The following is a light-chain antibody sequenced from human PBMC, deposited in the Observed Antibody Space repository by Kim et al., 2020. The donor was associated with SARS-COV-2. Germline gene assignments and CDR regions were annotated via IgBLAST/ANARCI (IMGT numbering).Light chain of an antibody. CDR2: GAS. J-gene: IGKJ1*01. V-gene: IGKV3-20*01. CDR1: QSVSSSY. CDR3: QQYGSSPPWT. Sequence: PGESATLSCRASQSVSSSYLAWYQQKPGQAPRLLIYGASSRATGIPDRFSGSGSGTDFTLTISRLEPEDFAVYYCQQYGSSPPWTFGQGTKVDIK.